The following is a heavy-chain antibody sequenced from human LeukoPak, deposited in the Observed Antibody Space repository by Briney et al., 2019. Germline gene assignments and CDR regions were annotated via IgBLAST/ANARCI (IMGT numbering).Heavy chain of an antibody. Sequence: GGSLRLSCAASGFTFDDYGMSWVRQAPGKGLEGVANIKQDGSEKYYVDSVKGRFTISRDNAKNSLYLQMNSLRAEDTAVYYCARDLPLFVVVPAAHDYWGQGTLVTVSS. D-gene: IGHD2-2*01. CDR3: ARDLPLFVVVPAAHDY. V-gene: IGHV3-7*01. CDR1: GFTFDDYG. CDR2: IKQDGSEK. J-gene: IGHJ4*02.